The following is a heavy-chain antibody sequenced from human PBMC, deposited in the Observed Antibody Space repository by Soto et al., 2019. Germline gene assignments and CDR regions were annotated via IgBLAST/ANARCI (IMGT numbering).Heavy chain of an antibody. V-gene: IGHV3-66*01. CDR3: ARADRSAFAV. J-gene: IGHJ3*01. CDR2: IYSTYGRSRT. CDR1: GFSVSEKH. Sequence: EEQLVESGGVLVEVGGSLSLSCAASGFSVSEKHMSWVRQAPGEGLEWVSTIYSTYGRSRTGYADSVEGRFTISRDNSKNTPSLQMNTVRAEGTAVYYCARADRSAFAVWGQGAMVIVSS.